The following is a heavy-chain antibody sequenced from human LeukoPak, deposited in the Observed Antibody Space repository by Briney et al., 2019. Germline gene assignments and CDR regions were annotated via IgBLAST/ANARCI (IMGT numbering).Heavy chain of an antibody. J-gene: IGHJ4*02. Sequence: PSETLSLTCAVYGGSFSGYYWTWIRQPPGKGLEWIGYIYYSGSTNYNPSLKSRVTISVDTSKNQFSLKLSSVTAADTAVYYCARQPHIVGAAFDYWGQGTLVTVSS. CDR2: IYYSGST. V-gene: IGHV4-59*08. CDR3: ARQPHIVGAAFDY. CDR1: GGSFSGYY. D-gene: IGHD1-26*01.